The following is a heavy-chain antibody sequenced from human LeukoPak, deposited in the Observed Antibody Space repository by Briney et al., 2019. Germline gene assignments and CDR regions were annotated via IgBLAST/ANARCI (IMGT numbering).Heavy chain of an antibody. Sequence: GRSLRLSCAASGFTFSTYATHWVRQAPGKGLEWVAVISYDGGNKYYADSVKGRSTISRDNSKNTLYLQMNSLRAQDTAVYYCARDPPSGWPQGWFDPWGQGTLVTVSS. CDR1: GFTFSTYA. J-gene: IGHJ5*02. V-gene: IGHV3-30-3*01. CDR2: ISYDGGNK. D-gene: IGHD6-19*01. CDR3: ARDPPSGWPQGWFDP.